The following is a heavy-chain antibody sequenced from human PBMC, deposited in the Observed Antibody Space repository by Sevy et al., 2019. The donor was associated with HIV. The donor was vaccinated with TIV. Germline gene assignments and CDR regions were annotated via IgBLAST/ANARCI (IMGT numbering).Heavy chain of an antibody. V-gene: IGHV3-7*03. CDR3: ARDCSSASCLWGMDV. CDR1: GFTFSSYW. CDR2: IKRDGSEK. Sequence: GGSLILSCAASGFTFSSYWMSWVRHAPGKGLEWVANIKRDGSEKYYVDSVKGRFTISRDNAKNSLYLQMNSLRAEDTAVYYCARDCSSASCLWGMDVWGQGTTVTVSS. D-gene: IGHD2-2*01. J-gene: IGHJ6*02.